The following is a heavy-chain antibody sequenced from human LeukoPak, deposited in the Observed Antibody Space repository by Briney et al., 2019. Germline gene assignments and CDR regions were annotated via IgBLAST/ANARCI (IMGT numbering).Heavy chain of an antibody. CDR1: GGSISSYH. Sequence: PSETLSLTCTVSGGSISSYHWSWFRQAPGKGLEWIGYMYNSGSTNFNPSLKSRVTISVDTSKNQFSLKLNSVTATDTAVYYCARHYGPWGQGTLVTVSS. D-gene: IGHD3-10*01. J-gene: IGHJ4*02. CDR2: MYNSGST. V-gene: IGHV4-59*08. CDR3: ARHYGP.